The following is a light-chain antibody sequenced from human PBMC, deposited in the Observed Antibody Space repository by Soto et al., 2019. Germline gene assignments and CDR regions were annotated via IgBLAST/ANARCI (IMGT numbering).Light chain of an antibody. CDR2: DVS. CDR3: SSYTSSSTRV. CDR1: ISDVGGYNY. V-gene: IGLV2-14*01. Sequence: QSALTQPASVSGSAGQSITSSCTGTISDVGGYNYVSWYQQHPGKAPKLMIYDVSNRPSGVSNRFSGSKSGNTASLTISGLQAEDEADYYCSSYTSSSTRVFGGGTKMTVL. J-gene: IGLJ2*01.